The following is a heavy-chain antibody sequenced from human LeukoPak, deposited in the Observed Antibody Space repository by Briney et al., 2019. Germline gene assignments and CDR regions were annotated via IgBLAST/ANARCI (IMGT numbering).Heavy chain of an antibody. J-gene: IGHJ3*02. CDR3: ARDGVRRFGELNAFDI. D-gene: IGHD3-10*01. V-gene: IGHV3-33*01. CDR2: IWYDGSNK. CDR1: GFTFSSYG. Sequence: PGGSLRLSCAASGFTFSSYGMHWVRQAPGKGLEWVAVIWYDGSNKYYADSVKGRFTISRDNSENTLYLQMNSLRAEDTAVYYCARDGVRRFGELNAFDIWGQGTMVTVSS.